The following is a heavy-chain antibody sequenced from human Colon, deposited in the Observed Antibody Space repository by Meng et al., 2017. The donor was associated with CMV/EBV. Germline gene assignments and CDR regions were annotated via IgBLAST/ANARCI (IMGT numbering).Heavy chain of an antibody. Sequence: SETLSLTCTVSGAFIRGFYWNWIRQAPGKGLEWIGYVYNSVSTNYNPSLKSRVTISADTSKNQFSLRLTAVTAADTAVNYCVRDPAGMVMPAARGYFDSWGQGRLVTVSS. D-gene: IGHD2-21*01. CDR2: VYNSVST. V-gene: IGHV4-4*08. CDR1: GAFIRGFY. J-gene: IGHJ4*02. CDR3: VRDPAGMVMPAARGYFDS.